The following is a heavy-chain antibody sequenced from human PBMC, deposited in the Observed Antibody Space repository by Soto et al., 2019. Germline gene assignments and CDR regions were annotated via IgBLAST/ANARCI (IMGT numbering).Heavy chain of an antibody. CDR1: GDTFTDYY. CDR3: ARGGHVVVVTAALDC. J-gene: IGHJ4*02. D-gene: IGHD2-21*02. CDR2: VNPSGGHT. V-gene: IGHV1-46*01. Sequence: QVQLMQSGAEVKKPGASVKVSCKASGDTFTDYYINWVRQAPGQGLEWMGTVNPSGGHTTYAQHFLGRVTMTRDTSTSTLYMELTSLTSDETAIYYCARGGHVVVVTAALDCWGQGTLVTVSS.